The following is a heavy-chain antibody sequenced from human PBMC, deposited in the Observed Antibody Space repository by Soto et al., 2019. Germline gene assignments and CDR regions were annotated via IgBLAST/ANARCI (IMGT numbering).Heavy chain of an antibody. J-gene: IGHJ6*02. CDR3: ARDSSGRQYYGMDV. CDR2: ITTTSSTM. V-gene: IGHV3-48*02. Sequence: GGSMRLSCTPSGFIFSDYSMNWVRQAPGKGLEWISYITTTSSTMYYADSVKGRFTISRDNAKNSLYLQMNSLRDEDTAVYYCARDSSGRQYYGMDVWGQGTTVTVSS. CDR1: GFIFSDYS. D-gene: IGHD3-22*01.